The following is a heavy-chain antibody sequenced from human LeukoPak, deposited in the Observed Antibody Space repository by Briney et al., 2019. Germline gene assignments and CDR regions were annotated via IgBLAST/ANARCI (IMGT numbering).Heavy chain of an antibody. D-gene: IGHD3-22*01. CDR3: ARGRTTYYSDSTGYYRDAFDI. V-gene: IGHV4-59*01. J-gene: IGHJ3*02. CDR1: GASMTTYY. CDR2: IYYSGIT. Sequence: PSETLSLTCTVSGASMTTYYWSWIRQPPGKGLEWIGFIYYSGITNYNPSLKSRVTISVDTSKNQFSLRLASVTAADTAVYYCARGRTTYYSDSTGYYRDAFDIWGQGTKVTVSS.